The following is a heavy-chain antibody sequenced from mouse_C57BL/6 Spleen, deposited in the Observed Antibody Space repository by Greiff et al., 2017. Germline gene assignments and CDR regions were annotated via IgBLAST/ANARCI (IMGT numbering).Heavy chain of an antibody. V-gene: IGHV3-6*01. D-gene: IGHD2-4*01. Sequence: EVQRVESGPGLVKPSQSLSLTCSVTGYSITSGYYWNWIRQLPGNNLEWMGYISYDGSNNYNPSLKNRISITRDTSKNQFFLKLNSVTTEDTATYYCARDEGVISYYFDYWGPGTTLTVSS. CDR2: ISYDGSN. CDR3: ARDEGVISYYFDY. J-gene: IGHJ2*01. CDR1: GYSITSGYY.